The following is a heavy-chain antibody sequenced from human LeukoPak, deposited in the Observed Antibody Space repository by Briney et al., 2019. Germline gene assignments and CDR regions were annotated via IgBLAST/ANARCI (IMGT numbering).Heavy chain of an antibody. J-gene: IGHJ5*02. CDR1: GGSITGHY. V-gene: IGHV4-59*11. CDR3: ARVFRGVVTSNWFDP. CDR2: VYDNGNT. D-gene: IGHD2-21*02. Sequence: SETLSLTCTVSGGSITGHYWTWIRQSPGKGLEWLGFVYDNGNTNYNSSLQSRVTMSVDTSTNQLSPKMTSVTAAATAIYYCARVFRGVVTSNWFDPWGQGTLVTVSS.